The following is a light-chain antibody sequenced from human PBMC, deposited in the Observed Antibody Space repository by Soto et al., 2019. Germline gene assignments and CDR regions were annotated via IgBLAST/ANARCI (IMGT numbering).Light chain of an antibody. CDR1: QSLSGW. J-gene: IGKJ1*01. CDR3: QQYASYPWT. CDR2: DAF. V-gene: IGKV1-5*01. Sequence: DIQLTQTPSTLSASIGDRVTITCRASQSLSGWLAWYQQTPGKAPKLLISDAFRLESGVPSRFRGSGPGTEFSLTISSLQPGDSATFYCQQYASYPWTFGRGTKVDIK.